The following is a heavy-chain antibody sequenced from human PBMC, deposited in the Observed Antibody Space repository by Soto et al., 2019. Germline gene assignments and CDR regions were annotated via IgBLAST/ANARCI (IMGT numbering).Heavy chain of an antibody. J-gene: IGHJ3*02. CDR1: GVSFSGYY. V-gene: IGHV4-34*01. CDR3: ARGPGYCSGGSCYSGAFDI. Sequence: SETLSLTCAVYGVSFSGYYWSWIRQPPGKGLEWIGEINHSGSTNYNPSLKSRVTISVDTPKNQFSLKLSSVTAADTAVYYCARGPGYCSGGSCYSGAFDIWGQGTMVTVSS. CDR2: INHSGST. D-gene: IGHD2-15*01.